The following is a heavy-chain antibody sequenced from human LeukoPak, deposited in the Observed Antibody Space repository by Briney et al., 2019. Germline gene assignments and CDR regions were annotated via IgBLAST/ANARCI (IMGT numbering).Heavy chain of an antibody. Sequence: GGSLRLSCAASGFTFSSYTFHWVRQAPGKGLEWVAVQDGNNKYYTDSVKGRFTISRDNSKSTLSLQMDSLRAEDTAVYYCAKGYSSGWRTYFDYWGQGTLVTVSS. CDR2: QDGNNK. CDR3: AKGYSSGWRTYFDY. V-gene: IGHV3-30-3*01. D-gene: IGHD6-19*01. CDR1: GFTFSSYT. J-gene: IGHJ4*02.